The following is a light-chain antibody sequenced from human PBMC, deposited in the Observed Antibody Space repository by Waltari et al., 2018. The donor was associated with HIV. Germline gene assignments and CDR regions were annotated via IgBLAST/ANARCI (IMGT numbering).Light chain of an antibody. CDR3: CSYSDRRIYV. Sequence: QSALTQPASGSGSRGRSITISCKRTRSDVGNYALVSWYPQHPGKAPKIIIYEVNKRPPGASNRMSGSKSGNTASLTISGLQAEDEADYYCCSYSDRRIYVFGSGTRVSAL. V-gene: IGLV2-23*02. CDR2: EVN. J-gene: IGLJ1*01. CDR1: RSDVGNYAL.